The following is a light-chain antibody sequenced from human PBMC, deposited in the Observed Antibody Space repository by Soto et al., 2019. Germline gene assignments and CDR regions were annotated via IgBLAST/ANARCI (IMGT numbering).Light chain of an antibody. CDR1: SGSIASDY. Sequence: NFMLTQPHSVSESPGQTVTISCTRSSGSIASDYVQWYQQRPGSAPINVIFEDSQRPSGVPDRFSGSIDSSSNSASLTISRLTTEDAPDYYCQSVDGKYVVFGGGTKLTVL. J-gene: IGLJ2*01. CDR2: EDS. V-gene: IGLV6-57*04. CDR3: QSVDGKYVV.